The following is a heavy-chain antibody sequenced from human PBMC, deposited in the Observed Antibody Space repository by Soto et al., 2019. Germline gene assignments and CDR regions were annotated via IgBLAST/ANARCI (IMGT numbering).Heavy chain of an antibody. J-gene: IGHJ4*02. CDR1: GYTFTSYG. D-gene: IGHD6-6*01. CDR3: ARDRAKKIAAPRPDY. V-gene: IGHV1-18*01. CDR2: ISAYNGNT. Sequence: QVQLVQSGAEVKKPGASVKVSCKASGYTFTSYGISWVRQAPGQGLEWMGWISAYNGNTNYAQKLQGRVTMTTDTSTSAAYMELRSLRSDDTAVYYCARDRAKKIAAPRPDYWGQGTLVTVSS.